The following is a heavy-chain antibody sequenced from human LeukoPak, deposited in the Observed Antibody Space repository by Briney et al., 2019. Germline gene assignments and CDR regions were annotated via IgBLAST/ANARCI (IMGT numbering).Heavy chain of an antibody. CDR1: GFTLSDYY. V-gene: IGHV3-11*01. J-gene: IGHJ4*02. CDR2: SSSSGSTI. Sequence: GGSLRLSCAASGFTLSDYYMSWFRQAPGTGLEWVSYSSSSGSTIYYADSVKGRFAISRDNAKNSLYLHMNSLRAEDTAVYYCARRRDFIDYWGQGTLVTVSS. D-gene: IGHD3/OR15-3a*01. CDR3: ARRRDFIDY.